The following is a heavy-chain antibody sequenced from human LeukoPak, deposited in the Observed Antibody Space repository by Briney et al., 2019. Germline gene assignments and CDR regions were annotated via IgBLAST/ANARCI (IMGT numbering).Heavy chain of an antibody. CDR1: GFTFSSYG. V-gene: IGHV3-30*02. CDR3: AKDPIPLLLAAPYCFDY. CDR2: IRYDGSNK. Sequence: GGSLRLSCAASGFTFSSYGMHWVRQAPGKGLEWVAFIRYDGSNKYYADSVKGRFTISRDNSKNTLYLQMNSLRAEDTAVYYCAKDPIPLLLAAPYCFDYWGQGTLVTVSS. J-gene: IGHJ4*02. D-gene: IGHD2-2*01.